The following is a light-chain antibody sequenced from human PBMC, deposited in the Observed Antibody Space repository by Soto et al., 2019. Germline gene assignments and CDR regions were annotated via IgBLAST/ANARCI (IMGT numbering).Light chain of an antibody. CDR1: QAIGSY. Sequence: IQLTQSPSFLSASVGDRVTITCRASQAIGSYLAWYQQKPGKAPKLLLYVASTLLSGVTSRFSGSGAGTDLTLPISSLQAEDSATYYCRQLSLHQRTVGGGTKVE. V-gene: IGKV1-9*01. CDR2: VAS. CDR3: RQLSLHQRT. J-gene: IGKJ4*01.